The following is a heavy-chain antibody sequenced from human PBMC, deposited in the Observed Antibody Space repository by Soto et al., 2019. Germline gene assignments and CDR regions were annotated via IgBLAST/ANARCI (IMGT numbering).Heavy chain of an antibody. CDR1: GDSVSSNSAA. CDR2: TYYRSKWYN. D-gene: IGHD3-3*01. V-gene: IGHV6-1*01. CDR3: AGDPFGVVIDLYYYYGMDV. J-gene: IGHJ6*02. Sequence: SQTLSLTCAISGDSVSSNSAAWNWIRQSPSRGLEWLGRTYYRSKWYNDYAVSVKSRITINPDTSKNQFSLQLNSVTPEDTAVYYCAGDPFGVVIDLYYYYGMDVWGQGTTVTVSS.